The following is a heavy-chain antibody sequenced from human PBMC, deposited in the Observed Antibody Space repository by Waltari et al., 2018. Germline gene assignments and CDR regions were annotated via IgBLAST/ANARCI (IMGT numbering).Heavy chain of an antibody. CDR3: ARRIAAAGDFDD. J-gene: IGHJ4*02. Sequence: QLQLQESGPGLVKPSETLSLTCAVSGGSVDSSSYNWGWIRQPPGKGLEWVGSISYTGRTNDKPSLKRRVTRYRDTSKNQFCLKLSSGNAADTAVYYCARRIAAAGDFDDWGQGTLVTVSS. CDR1: GGSVDSSSYN. V-gene: IGHV4-39*01. D-gene: IGHD6-13*01. CDR2: ISYTGRT.